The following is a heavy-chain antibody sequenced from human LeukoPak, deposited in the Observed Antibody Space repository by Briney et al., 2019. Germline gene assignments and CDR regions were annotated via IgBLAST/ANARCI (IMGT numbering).Heavy chain of an antibody. CDR3: ARGQEGHYYYMDV. J-gene: IGHJ6*03. V-gene: IGHV1-46*01. CDR1: RYTFTSYY. CDR2: INPSGGST. Sequence: ASVKVSCKASRYTFTSYYMHWVRQAPGQGLEWMGIINPSGGSTSYAQKFQGRVTMTRDTSTSTVYMELRSLRSDDTAVYYCARGQEGHYYYMDVWGKGTTVTVSS.